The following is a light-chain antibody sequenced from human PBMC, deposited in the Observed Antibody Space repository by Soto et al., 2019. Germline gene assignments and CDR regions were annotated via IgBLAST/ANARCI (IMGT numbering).Light chain of an antibody. CDR3: QQYHSFPVT. CDR1: QSINGW. J-gene: IGKJ1*01. V-gene: IGKV1-5*03. Sequence: DIQLTQAPSTLSASVGDRVTITCRASQSINGWLAWYQQKPGQAPNLLIYKASTLESGVPSRFSGSGSGTEFTLTIRSLQPDDSATYSCQQYHSFPVTFGQGTKVDIK. CDR2: KAS.